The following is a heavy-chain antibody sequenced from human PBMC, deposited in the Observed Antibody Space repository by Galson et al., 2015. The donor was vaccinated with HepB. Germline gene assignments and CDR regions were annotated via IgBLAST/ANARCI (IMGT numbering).Heavy chain of an antibody. CDR2: LDPEDGER. V-gene: IGHV1-24*01. Sequence: SVKVSCKVFGYSLTELSMHWVRQAPGKGLEWMGGLDPEDGERMYAQKFQGRVTMTEDKSTDTAYMELSSLRSEDTAVYYCATGSATIMLRGDDAFDIWGQGTLVTVSS. D-gene: IGHD3-10*01. CDR3: ATGSATIMLRGDDAFDI. CDR1: GYSLTELS. J-gene: IGHJ3*02.